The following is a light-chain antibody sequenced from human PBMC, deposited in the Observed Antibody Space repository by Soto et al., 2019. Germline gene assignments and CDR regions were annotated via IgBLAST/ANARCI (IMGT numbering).Light chain of an antibody. V-gene: IGKV1-5*01. J-gene: IGKJ1*01. Sequence: DVQMTQSPSTLSASIGERITTSCRANQSISNFLAWYQQKPGKAPKLPIYDASTLESGVPSRFRGSGSGTEFTLTISSLQPDDFATYFCRQYNSYSWTFGRGTKV. CDR1: QSISNF. CDR2: DAS. CDR3: RQYNSYSWT.